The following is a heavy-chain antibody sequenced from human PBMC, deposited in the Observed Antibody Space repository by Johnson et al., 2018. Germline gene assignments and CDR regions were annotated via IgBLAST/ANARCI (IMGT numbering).Heavy chain of an antibody. Sequence: QVQLVESGGGVVQPGRSLRLSCAASGFTFSSYGMHWVRQAPGKGLEWVAVISYDGSNKYYADSVKGRFTISRDNSKNTLYLQMNSLGAGDTAVYYCAREGVGRGADDAFDIWGQGTMVTVSS. V-gene: IGHV3-30*03. CDR3: AREGVGRGADDAFDI. CDR1: GFTFSSYG. CDR2: ISYDGSNK. D-gene: IGHD3-10*01. J-gene: IGHJ3*02.